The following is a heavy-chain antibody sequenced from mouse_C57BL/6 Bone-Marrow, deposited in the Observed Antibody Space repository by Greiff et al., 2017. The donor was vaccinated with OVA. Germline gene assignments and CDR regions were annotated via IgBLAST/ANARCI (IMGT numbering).Heavy chain of an antibody. J-gene: IGHJ4*01. CDR3: ARLEHYYGSSYDAMDY. V-gene: IGHV1-18*01. CDR1: GYTFTDYN. D-gene: IGHD1-1*01. Sequence: VQLQQSGPELVKPGASVKIPCKASGYTFTDYNMDWVKQSHVKSLEWIGDINPNNGGTIYNQKFKGKATLTVDKSSSTAYMELRSLTSEDTAVYYCARLEHYYGSSYDAMDYWGQGTSVTVSS. CDR2: INPNNGGT.